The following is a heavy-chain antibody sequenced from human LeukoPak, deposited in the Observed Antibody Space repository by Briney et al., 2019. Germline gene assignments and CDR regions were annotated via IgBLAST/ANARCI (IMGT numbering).Heavy chain of an antibody. CDR2: INPSGGST. J-gene: IGHJ4*02. V-gene: IGHV1-46*01. Sequence: ASVKVSCKASGYTFTSYYMHWVRQAPGQGLEWMGIINPSGGSTSYAQKFQGRVTMTRDMSTSTVYMELSSLRSEDTAVYYCARCADIGVYAEGDNFDYWGQGTLVTVSS. D-gene: IGHD5/OR15-5a*01. CDR1: GYTFTSYY. CDR3: ARCADIGVYAEGDNFDY.